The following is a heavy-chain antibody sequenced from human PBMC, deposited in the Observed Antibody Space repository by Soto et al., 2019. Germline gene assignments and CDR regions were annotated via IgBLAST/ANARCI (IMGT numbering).Heavy chain of an antibody. CDR1: GGSISSGGYS. CDR3: ARAPPGPSPRWVL. J-gene: IGHJ6*02. Sequence: QLQLRESGSGLVKPSETLSLTCTVSGGSISSGGYSWSWIRQSPEKGLEWLGCIYPTGTTYYHPSLNSCVTISVYTSMNQFSLNLTSVTAADTAVYFCARAPPGPSPRWVLWGQGTTVTVSS. V-gene: IGHV4-30-2*06. D-gene: IGHD3-10*01. CDR2: IYPTGTT.